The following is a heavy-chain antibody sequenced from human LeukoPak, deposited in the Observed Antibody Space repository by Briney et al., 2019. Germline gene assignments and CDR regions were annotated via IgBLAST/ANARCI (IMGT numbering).Heavy chain of an antibody. CDR1: GFTFSSYA. Sequence: GGSLRLSCAASGFTFSSYAMHWVRQAPGKGLEWVAAISSSGDRTYFVDSVKGRFTISRDNSKNTLYLQMSSLRAEDTAVYYCARRRGMIRGVYYYCGMDVWGQGTTVTVSS. CDR3: ARRRGMIRGVYYYCGMDV. V-gene: IGHV3-23*01. CDR2: ISSSGDRT. J-gene: IGHJ6*02. D-gene: IGHD3-10*01.